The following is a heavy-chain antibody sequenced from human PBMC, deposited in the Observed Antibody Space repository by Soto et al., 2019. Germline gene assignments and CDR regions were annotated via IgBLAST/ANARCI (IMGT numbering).Heavy chain of an antibody. CDR1: GFTFSNAW. Sequence: GGSLRLSCAACGFTFSNAWMNWVCQAPGKGLEWVGRIKSKTDGGTTDYAAPVKGRFTISRDDAKNTLYLQMNSLKTEDTAVYYCTTEVPIVFMNATPTCFDSWGQGNLLPVSS. CDR3: TTEVPIVFMNATPTCFDS. D-gene: IGHD2-21*01. V-gene: IGHV3-15*07. J-gene: IGHJ4*02. CDR2: IKSKTDGGTT.